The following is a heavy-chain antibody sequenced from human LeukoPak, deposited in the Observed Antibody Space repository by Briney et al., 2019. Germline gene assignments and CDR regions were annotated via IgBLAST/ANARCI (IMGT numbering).Heavy chain of an antibody. CDR1: GGSISSYY. Sequence: KPSETLSLTCTVSGGSISSYYWSWIRQPPGKGLEWIGYIYCSGSTNYNPSLKSRVTISVDTSKNQFSLKLSSVTAADTAVYYCARGSDFWSGYYFDYWGQGTLVTVSS. D-gene: IGHD3-3*01. CDR2: IYCSGST. V-gene: IGHV4-59*01. J-gene: IGHJ4*02. CDR3: ARGSDFWSGYYFDY.